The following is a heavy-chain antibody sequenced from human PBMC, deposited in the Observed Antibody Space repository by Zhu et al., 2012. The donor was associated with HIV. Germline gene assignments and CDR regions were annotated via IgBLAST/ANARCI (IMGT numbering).Heavy chain of an antibody. V-gene: IGHV4-4*09. CDR1: GGSISSYY. CDR2: IYTSGST. CDR3: ARGVGADY. J-gene: IGHJ4*02. D-gene: IGHD3-16*01. Sequence: QVQLQESGPGLVKPSETLSLTCTVSGGSISSYYWNWIRQPPGKGLEWIGYIYTSGSTNYNPSLKSRVTISVDTSKNQFSLKLSSVTAADTAVYYCARGVGADYWGQGTLVTVSS.